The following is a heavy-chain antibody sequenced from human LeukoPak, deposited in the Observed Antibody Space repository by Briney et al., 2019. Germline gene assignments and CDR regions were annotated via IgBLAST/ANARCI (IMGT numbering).Heavy chain of an antibody. V-gene: IGHV3-7*01. D-gene: IGHD2/OR15-2a*01. CDR1: GFTFSTYW. CDR3: ARIVTSYSDY. J-gene: IGHJ4*02. Sequence: GGSLRLSCAASGFTFSTYWMSWVRQAPGKGLGWVANIKQDGSEKYYVDSVKGRSTISRGNAKKSLYLQMNSLRAEDTAVYYCARIVTSYSDYWGQGTLVTVSS. CDR2: IKQDGSEK.